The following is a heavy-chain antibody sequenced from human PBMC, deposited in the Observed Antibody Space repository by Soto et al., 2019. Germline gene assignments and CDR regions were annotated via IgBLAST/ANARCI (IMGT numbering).Heavy chain of an antibody. CDR3: ARVRLGSGWSAYFDY. D-gene: IGHD6-19*01. Sequence: ASVKVSCKASGYTFTSYGISWVRQAPGQGLEWMGWISAYHGNTNYAQKLQGRVTMTTDTSTSTAYMELRSLRSDDTAVYYCARVRLGSGWSAYFDYWGQGTLVTVSS. CDR1: GYTFTSYG. J-gene: IGHJ4*02. V-gene: IGHV1-18*04. CDR2: ISAYHGNT.